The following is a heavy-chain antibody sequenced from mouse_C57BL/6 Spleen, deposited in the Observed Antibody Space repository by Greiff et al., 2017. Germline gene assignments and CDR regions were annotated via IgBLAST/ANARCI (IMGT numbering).Heavy chain of an antibody. CDR1: GYTFTDYN. CDR2: INPNNGGT. Sequence: VQLQQSGPELVKPGASVKIPCKASGYTFTDYNMDWVKQSHGKSLEWIGDINPNNGGTIYNQKFKGKATLTVDKSSSTAYMELRSLTSEDTAVYYCARSYYYGSSYGAMDFWGQGTSVTVSS. V-gene: IGHV1-18*01. CDR3: ARSYYYGSSYGAMDF. J-gene: IGHJ4*01. D-gene: IGHD1-1*01.